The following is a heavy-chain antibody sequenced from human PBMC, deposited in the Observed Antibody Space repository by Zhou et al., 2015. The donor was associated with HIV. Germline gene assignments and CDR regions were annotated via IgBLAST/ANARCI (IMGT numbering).Heavy chain of an antibody. CDR1: GGTFSSYA. Sequence: QVQLVQSGAEVKKPGSSVKVSCKASGGTFSSYAISWVRQAPGQGLEWMGGIIPIFGTANYAQKFQGRVTITADESTSTAYMELSSLRSEDTAVYYCARNYGSGSYYLVEYFQHWGQGHPGHRLL. J-gene: IGHJ1*01. V-gene: IGHV1-69*12. CDR3: ARNYGSGSYYLVEYFQH. D-gene: IGHD3-10*01. CDR2: IIPIFGTA.